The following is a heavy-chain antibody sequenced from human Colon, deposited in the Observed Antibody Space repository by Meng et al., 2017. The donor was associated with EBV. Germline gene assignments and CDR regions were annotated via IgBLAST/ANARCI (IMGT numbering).Heavy chain of an antibody. D-gene: IGHD3-10*01. Sequence: QRPLQATGPGLLKPSEPLSPTCTVSGGSISISSYYWGWIRQPPGKGLEWIGSIYYNGSTYYNPSLKSRVTISVDTSKNQFSLKLNSVTAADTAVYYCARRRYYYGSGSYHSYYFDYWGQGALVTVSS. V-gene: IGHV4-39*01. CDR3: ARRRYYYGSGSYHSYYFDY. CDR1: GGSISISSYY. CDR2: IYYNGST. J-gene: IGHJ4*02.